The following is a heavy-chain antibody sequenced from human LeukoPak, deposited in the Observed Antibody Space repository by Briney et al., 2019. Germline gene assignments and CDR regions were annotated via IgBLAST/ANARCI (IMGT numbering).Heavy chain of an antibody. CDR2: ISGGGGST. D-gene: IGHD3-22*01. CDR1: GFTFSSYA. Sequence: PGGSLRLSCAASGFTFSSYAMSWVRQAPGKGLEWVSTISGGGGSTYFAGSVKGRFTISRDNSKNTLYLQMNSLRAEDTAVYYCARGLHFRVYDSSDYYPYWGQGTLVTVSS. J-gene: IGHJ4*02. CDR3: ARGLHFRVYDSSDYYPY. V-gene: IGHV3-23*01.